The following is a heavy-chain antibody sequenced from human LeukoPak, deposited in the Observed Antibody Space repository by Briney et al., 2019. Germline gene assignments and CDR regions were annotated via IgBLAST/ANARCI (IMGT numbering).Heavy chain of an antibody. CDR1: GFTFSSYS. D-gene: IGHD3/OR15-3a*01. CDR3: ARDPAEYDFWSGYHDY. V-gene: IGHV3-21*01. CDR2: ISSSSSYI. J-gene: IGHJ4*02. Sequence: GGSLRLSCAASGFTFSSYSMNWVRQAPGKGLEWVSSISSSSSYIYYADSVKGRFTISRDNAKNSLYLQMNSLRAEDTAVYCCARDPAEYDFWSGYHDYWGQGTLVTVSS.